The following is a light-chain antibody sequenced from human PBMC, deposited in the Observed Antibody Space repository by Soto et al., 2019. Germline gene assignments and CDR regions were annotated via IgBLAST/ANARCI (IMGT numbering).Light chain of an antibody. Sequence: EIVLTQSPGTLSLSPGERATLSCRASQSVSSSYLAWYQQKPGQAPRLLIYGASSRATGIPDRFSGSGSGTDFTLTISRREPEECAVYYCQQYGSSPPYTFGQGTKLEIK. CDR3: QQYGSSPPYT. V-gene: IGKV3-20*01. J-gene: IGKJ2*01. CDR2: GAS. CDR1: QSVSSSY.